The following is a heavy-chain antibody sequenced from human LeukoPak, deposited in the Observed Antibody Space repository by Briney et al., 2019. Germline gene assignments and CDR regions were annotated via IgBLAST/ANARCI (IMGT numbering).Heavy chain of an antibody. CDR3: ARHVPYYDSGGYSLSAFDL. D-gene: IGHD3-22*01. V-gene: IGHV4-4*09. J-gene: IGHJ3*01. CDR2: VYTSGST. CDR1: GGSISSYY. Sequence: SETLSLTRTVSGGSISSYYWSWIRQPPGKGLEWIGYVYTSGSTNYNPSLRSRVTISVDTAKNQFSLKLSAVTAEDTAVYYCARHVPYYDSGGYSLSAFDLWRQGTMVTVSS.